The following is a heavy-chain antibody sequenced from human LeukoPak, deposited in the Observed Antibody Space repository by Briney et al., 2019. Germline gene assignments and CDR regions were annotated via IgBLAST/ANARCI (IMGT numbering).Heavy chain of an antibody. D-gene: IGHD3-10*01. J-gene: IGHJ5*02. CDR2: IYPGDSDT. V-gene: IGHV5-51*01. Sequence: GESLKISCKGSGYSFNTYWIGWVRQMPGKGLEGMGIIYPGDSDTKYSPSFQGQVTISADKSISTAYLQWSRLKASDTARYYCARHGEAGNWFDPWGQGTLVTVSS. CDR3: ARHGEAGNWFDP. CDR1: GYSFNTYW.